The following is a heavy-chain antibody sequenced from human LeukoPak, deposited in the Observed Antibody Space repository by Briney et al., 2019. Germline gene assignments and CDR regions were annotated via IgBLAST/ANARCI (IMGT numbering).Heavy chain of an antibody. CDR1: GFTFSSYS. J-gene: IGHJ4*02. CDR2: ISSSSSYI. D-gene: IGHD3-10*01. CDR3: ARGASGSQYYFDY. Sequence: GGSLRLSCAASGFTFSSYSMNWVRQAPGKGLEWVSSISSSSSYIYYADSVKGRFTISRDNAKNSLYLQMNSLRAEDTAVYYCARGASGSQYYFDYWGQGTLVTVSS. V-gene: IGHV3-21*01.